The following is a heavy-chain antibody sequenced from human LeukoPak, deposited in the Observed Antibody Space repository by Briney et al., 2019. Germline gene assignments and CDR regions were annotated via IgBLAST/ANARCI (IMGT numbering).Heavy chain of an antibody. V-gene: IGHV3-23*01. CDR3: AKAPVVVPAAIDY. CDR1: GFTFSSYA. CDR2: ISGSGGST. D-gene: IGHD2-2*02. J-gene: IGHJ4*02. Sequence: GGSLRLSCAASGFTFSSYAMSWVRQAPGKGLDGVSAISGSGGSTYYAGSVKGQFTISRHNSKNTLYLQMNSLRAEDTAVYYCAKAPVVVPAAIDYWGQGTLVTVSS.